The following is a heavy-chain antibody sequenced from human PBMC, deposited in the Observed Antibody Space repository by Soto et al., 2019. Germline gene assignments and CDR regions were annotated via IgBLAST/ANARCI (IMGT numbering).Heavy chain of an antibody. CDR2: ISGSGGST. Sequence: LACAASGFTFSSYAMSWVRQAPGKGLEWVSAISGSGGSTYYADSVKGRFTISRDNSKNTLYPQMNSLRAEDTAVYYCAKGFLAGDNWFDPWGQGTLVTVSS. CDR3: AKGFLAGDNWFDP. J-gene: IGHJ5*02. D-gene: IGHD3-10*01. V-gene: IGHV3-23*01. CDR1: GFTFSSYA.